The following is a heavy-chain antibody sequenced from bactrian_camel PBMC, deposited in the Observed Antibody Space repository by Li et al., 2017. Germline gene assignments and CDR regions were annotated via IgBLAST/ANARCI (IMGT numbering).Heavy chain of an antibody. Sequence: HVQLVESGGGSVQAGGSLRLSCAASGHTDSSNCIGWFRQAPGKEREGVATLTGGGSPSYADSVKGRFTISKDNAKNTLYLQMNNLKPEDTAVYTCAAKHRFDTQFPYWGQGTQVTVS. J-gene: IGHJ4*01. V-gene: IGHV3S53*01. CDR1: GHTDSSNC. CDR2: LTGGGSP. CDR3: AAKHRFDTQFPY.